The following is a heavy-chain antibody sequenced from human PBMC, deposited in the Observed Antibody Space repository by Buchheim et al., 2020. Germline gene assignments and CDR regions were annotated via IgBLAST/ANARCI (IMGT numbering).Heavy chain of an antibody. J-gene: IGHJ4*02. CDR2: ISGSGGRT. V-gene: IGHV3-23*01. D-gene: IGHD3-22*01. CDR1: GFTFSSYA. Sequence: EVQLLESGGGLVQPGGSLRLSCAASGFTFSSYAMSWVRQAPGKGLEWVSTISGSGGRTYYADSVKGRFTSSRDNSKKKLYLQMNSLRAEDTALYYCAKGFRDSSGYFYWGQGTL. CDR3: AKGFRDSSGYFY.